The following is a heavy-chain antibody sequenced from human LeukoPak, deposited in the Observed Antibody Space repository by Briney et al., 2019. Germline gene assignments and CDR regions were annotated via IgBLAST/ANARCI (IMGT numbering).Heavy chain of an antibody. CDR3: ARGVMITFGGVIVHSHAFDI. J-gene: IGHJ3*02. Sequence: PSETLSLTCAVSGYSISSGYYWGWIRQPPGKGLEWIGSIYHSGSTYYNPSLKSRVTISVDTSKNQFSLKLSSVTAAGTAVYYCARGVMITFGGVIVHSHAFDIWGQGTMVTVPS. V-gene: IGHV4-38-2*01. CDR2: IYHSGST. D-gene: IGHD3-16*02. CDR1: GYSISSGYY.